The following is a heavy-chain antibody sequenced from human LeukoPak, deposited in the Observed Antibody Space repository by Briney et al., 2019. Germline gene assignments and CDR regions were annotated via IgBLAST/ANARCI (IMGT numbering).Heavy chain of an antibody. CDR3: AKRGVVIRVILVGFHKEAYYFDS. CDR1: GITLSNYG. J-gene: IGHJ4*02. Sequence: GGSLRLSCAVSGITLSNYGMSWVRQAPGKGLERVAGISDSGGRTNYADSVKGRFTISRDNPKNTLYLQMNSLRAEDTAVYFCAKRGVVIRVILVGFHKEAYYFDSWGQGALVTVSS. D-gene: IGHD3-22*01. CDR2: ISDSGGRT. V-gene: IGHV3-23*01.